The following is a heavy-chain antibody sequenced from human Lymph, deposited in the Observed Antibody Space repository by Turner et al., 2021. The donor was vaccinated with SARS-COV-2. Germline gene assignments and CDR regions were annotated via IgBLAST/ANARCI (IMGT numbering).Heavy chain of an antibody. V-gene: IGHV1-24*01. CDR2: IAPEDGEI. J-gene: IGHJ6*02. D-gene: IGHD2-15*01. CDR3: ATVLCTGSSCYYYGMDV. CDR1: GYTLTELS. Sequence: QVKLVQSGAEAMKPGASVKVSCKVSGYTLTELSMHWVRQAPGKGLEWMGGIAPEDGEIIYAQKFQGRVNMTEDTSTDTAYMELSSLRSEDTAVYYCATVLCTGSSCYYYGMDVWGQGTTVTVSS.